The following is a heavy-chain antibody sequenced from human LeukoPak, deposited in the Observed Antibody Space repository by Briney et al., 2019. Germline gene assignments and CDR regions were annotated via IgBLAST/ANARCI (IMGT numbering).Heavy chain of an antibody. J-gene: IGHJ6*02. CDR2: INHSGST. V-gene: IGHV4-34*01. Sequence: SETLSLTCAVYGGSFSGYYWSWIRQPPGKGLEWIGEINHSGSTNYNPSLKSRVTISVDTSKNQFSLKLRSVTAADTAVYYCARDRIQLWSYYYYGMDVWGQGTTVTVSS. CDR3: ARDRIQLWSYYYYGMDV. D-gene: IGHD5-18*01. CDR1: GGSFSGYY.